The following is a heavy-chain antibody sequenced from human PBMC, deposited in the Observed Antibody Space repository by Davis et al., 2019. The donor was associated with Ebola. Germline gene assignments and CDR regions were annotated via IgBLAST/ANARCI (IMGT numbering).Heavy chain of an antibody. V-gene: IGHV1-18*01. D-gene: IGHD3-3*01. Sequence: ASVKVSCKASGYTFTSYGISWVRQAPGQGLEWMGWISAYNGNTNYAQKLQGRVTMTTDTSTSTAYMEPRSLRSDDTAVYYCARTWDYYDFWSGYPDGRFDPWGQGTLVTVSS. CDR2: ISAYNGNT. CDR1: GYTFTSYG. CDR3: ARTWDYYDFWSGYPDGRFDP. J-gene: IGHJ5*02.